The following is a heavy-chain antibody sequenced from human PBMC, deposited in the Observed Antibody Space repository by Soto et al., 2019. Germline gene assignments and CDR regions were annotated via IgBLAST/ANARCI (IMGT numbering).Heavy chain of an antibody. CDR1: GGSFSDNY. V-gene: IGHV4-34*01. CDR2: INHSGST. CDR3: ATGESFRNYEPTLFDY. Sequence: PSETLSLTCGVYGGSFSDNYWSWIRQPPGKGLEWIGEINHSGSTNYNPSLESRVTISVDTSKNQFSLKLSSVTAADTALYYCATGESFRNYEPTLFDYWGQGTLVTVSS. J-gene: IGHJ4*02. D-gene: IGHD4-4*01.